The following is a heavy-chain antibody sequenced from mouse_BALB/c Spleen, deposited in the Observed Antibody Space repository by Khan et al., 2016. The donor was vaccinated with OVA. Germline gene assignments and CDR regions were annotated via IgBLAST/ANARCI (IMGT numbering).Heavy chain of an antibody. J-gene: IGHJ2*01. CDR3: ATAFFYRYYFDE. V-gene: IGHV5-17*02. Sequence: EVELVESGGGLVQPGGSRKLSCAASGFIFNSYGMHWVRQAPEQGLEWVAYIRGDSNTIYYADTVKGRFTLSRDNSTNTMFLQLTSLMSEDSALFYCATAFFYRYYFDEWGPGTTRTVS. CDR1: GFIFNSYG. D-gene: IGHD3-2*01. CDR2: IRGDSNTI.